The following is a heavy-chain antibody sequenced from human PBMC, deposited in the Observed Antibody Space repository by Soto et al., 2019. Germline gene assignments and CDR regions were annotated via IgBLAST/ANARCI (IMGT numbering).Heavy chain of an antibody. J-gene: IGHJ4*02. V-gene: IGHV3-23*01. CDR1: GFTFSSYA. CDR2: ISGSGGST. D-gene: IGHD6-19*01. Sequence: EVQLLESGGGLVQPGGSLRLSCAASGFTFSSYAMSWVRQAPGKGLEWVSAISGSGGSTYYADSVKGRFTISRDNSKNTLYLQMNGLRADDTAVYYCAAVAGFTGVWADYWGQGTLVTVSS. CDR3: AAVAGFTGVWADY.